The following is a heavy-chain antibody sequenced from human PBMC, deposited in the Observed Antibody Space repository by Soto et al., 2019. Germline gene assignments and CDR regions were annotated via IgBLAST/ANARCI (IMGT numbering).Heavy chain of an antibody. CDR1: GFTFSSYG. Sequence: QVQLVESGGGVVQPGRSLRLSCAASGFTFSSYGMHWVRQAPGKGLEWLAVIIYDGSTKYYADSVKGRFTNSRDNSKSTMYLQMNSLRAEDTAVYYCAKDRMGAGVRSYFDYWGKGNLVTVSS. J-gene: IGHJ4*02. CDR3: AKDRMGAGVRSYFDY. CDR2: IIYDGSTK. D-gene: IGHD3-10*01. V-gene: IGHV3-30*18.